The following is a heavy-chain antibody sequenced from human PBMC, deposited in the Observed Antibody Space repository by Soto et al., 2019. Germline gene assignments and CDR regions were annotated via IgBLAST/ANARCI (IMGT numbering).Heavy chain of an antibody. CDR3: ARGYYDSSGYYHNDAFDI. CDR2: IYYSGST. V-gene: IGHV4-39*01. Sequence: SETLSLTCTVSGGSISSSSYYWGWIRQPPGKGLEWIGSIYYSGSTYYNPSLKSRVTISVDTSKNQFSLKLSSVTAADTAVYYCARGYYDSSGYYHNDAFDIWGQGTMVTVS. D-gene: IGHD3-22*01. CDR1: GGSISSSSYY. J-gene: IGHJ3*02.